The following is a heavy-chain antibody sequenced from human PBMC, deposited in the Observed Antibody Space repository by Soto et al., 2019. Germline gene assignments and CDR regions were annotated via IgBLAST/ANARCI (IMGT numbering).Heavy chain of an antibody. CDR1: GYTFTTYD. J-gene: IGHJ6*02. D-gene: IGHD3-3*01. CDR2: MDPNSGST. CDR3: ARERKFDFWRKGLDV. Sequence: QAQLVQSGAEVRKPGASVKVSCKASGYTFTTYDINWVRQAPGQGLEWLGWMDPNSGSTGYAQNFQGRITMTRNISRNTAHMELSSMPSEDTAVYYCARERKFDFWRKGLDVWGQGTTVTVSS. V-gene: IGHV1-8*01.